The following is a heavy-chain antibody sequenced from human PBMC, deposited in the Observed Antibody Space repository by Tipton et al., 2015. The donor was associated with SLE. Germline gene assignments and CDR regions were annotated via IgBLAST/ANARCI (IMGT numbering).Heavy chain of an antibody. J-gene: IGHJ3*01. D-gene: IGHD4/OR15-4a*01. CDR2: IYSSGST. CDR1: GGSISSYY. Sequence: TLSLTCTVSGGSISSYYWNWMRQPAGKGLEWIGRIYSSGSTNYNPSLKSRVTMSVDTSKNQISLKMTSVTAADTAVYYCARDEYGLAVWGQGTMVTVSS. CDR3: ARDEYGLAV. V-gene: IGHV4-4*07.